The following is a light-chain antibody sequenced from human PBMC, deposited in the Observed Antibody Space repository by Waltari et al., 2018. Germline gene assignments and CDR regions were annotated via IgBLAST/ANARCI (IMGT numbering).Light chain of an antibody. Sequence: EIVLTQSPATLSLSPGERATLPCRASQSVSSSLAWYQQTAGQAPRLLIYDASNRATGIPARFSGSRSGTDFTLTISSLEPEDFTVYYCQLRTNLMFTFGQGSKLEI. CDR3: QLRTNLMFT. CDR1: QSVSSS. CDR2: DAS. V-gene: IGKV3-11*01. J-gene: IGKJ2*01.